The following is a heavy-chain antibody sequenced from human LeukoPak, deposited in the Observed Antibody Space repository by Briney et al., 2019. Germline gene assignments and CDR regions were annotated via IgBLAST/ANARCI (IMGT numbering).Heavy chain of an antibody. CDR2: ISGSGGST. CDR1: GFTFSSYG. V-gene: IGHV3-23*01. CDR3: ATDLVVVTAIPNFDY. Sequence: PGGSLRLSCAASGFTFSSYGMGWVRQAPGKGLEWVSAISGSGGSTYYADSVKGRFTISRDNSKNTLYLQMNSLRAEDTAVYYCATDLVVVTAIPNFDYWGQGTLVTVSS. J-gene: IGHJ4*02. D-gene: IGHD2-21*02.